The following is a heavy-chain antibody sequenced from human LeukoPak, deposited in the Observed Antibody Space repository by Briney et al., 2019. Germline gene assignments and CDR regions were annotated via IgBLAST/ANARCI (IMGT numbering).Heavy chain of an antibody. CDR1: GFTFTSYW. Sequence: GGSLRLSCAASGFTFTSYWMSWVRQAPGKGLEWVANINEVGSDKYYVDSVKARFTISRDNAKNSLCLQLNSLRVEDTAVYYCARGDDSSKIDYWGQGILVTVSS. D-gene: IGHD6-6*01. CDR3: ARGDDSSKIDY. V-gene: IGHV3-7*01. CDR2: INEVGSDK. J-gene: IGHJ4*02.